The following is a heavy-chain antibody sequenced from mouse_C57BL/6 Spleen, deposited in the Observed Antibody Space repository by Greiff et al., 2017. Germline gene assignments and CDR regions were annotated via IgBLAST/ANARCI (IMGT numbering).Heavy chain of an antibody. Sequence: VQLQQSGAELVKPGASVKLSCKASGYTFTSYWMQWVKQRPGQGLEWIGEIDPSDSYTNYNQKFKGKATLTVDTSSSTAYMQLSSLTSEDSAVYYCARGYYSNYVWYFDVWGTGTTVTVSS. D-gene: IGHD2-5*01. V-gene: IGHV1-50*01. CDR2: IDPSDSYT. CDR3: ARGYYSNYVWYFDV. CDR1: GYTFTSYW. J-gene: IGHJ1*03.